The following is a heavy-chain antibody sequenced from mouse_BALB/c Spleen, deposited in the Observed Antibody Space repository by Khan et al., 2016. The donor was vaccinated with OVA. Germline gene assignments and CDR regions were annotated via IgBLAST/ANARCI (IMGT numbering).Heavy chain of an antibody. CDR3: ARMKPYWYFDL. Sequence: QIQLVQSGPELKKPGETVKISCKASGYTFTNYGINWVKQAPGKGLKWMGWINTYTGEPTYADDFKGRFAFSLETSASTAYLQINILKNEDTAKYCCARMKPYWYFDLWGAGTTVTVSS. CDR1: GYTFTNYG. V-gene: IGHV9-3-1*01. J-gene: IGHJ1*01. CDR2: INTYTGEP.